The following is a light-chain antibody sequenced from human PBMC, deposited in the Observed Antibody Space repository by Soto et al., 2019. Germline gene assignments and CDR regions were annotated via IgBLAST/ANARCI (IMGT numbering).Light chain of an antibody. J-gene: IGLJ2*01. CDR2: YDS. V-gene: IGLV3-21*04. CDR1: NIRSKS. Sequence: SYELTQPPSVSVAPGKTARITCEENNIRSKSVHWYQQKPGQAPVLVIYYDSDRPSGIPERFSGSNSGNTATLTISRVEAGDEADYYCQVWDSSSDHVVFGGGTKLTVL. CDR3: QVWDSSSDHVV.